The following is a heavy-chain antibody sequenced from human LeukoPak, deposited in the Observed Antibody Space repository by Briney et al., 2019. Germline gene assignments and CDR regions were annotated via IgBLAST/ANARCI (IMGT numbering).Heavy chain of an antibody. CDR2: INSDGSST. CDR1: GFTFSSYW. Sequence: GGSLRLSCAASGFTFSSYWMHWVRQAPGKGLVWVSRINSDGSSTSYADSVKGRFTISRDNAKNTLYLQMNSLRAEDTAVYYCASPTPSWAQYFQHWGQGTLVTVSS. V-gene: IGHV3-74*01. CDR3: ASPTPSWAQYFQH. D-gene: IGHD2-2*01. J-gene: IGHJ1*01.